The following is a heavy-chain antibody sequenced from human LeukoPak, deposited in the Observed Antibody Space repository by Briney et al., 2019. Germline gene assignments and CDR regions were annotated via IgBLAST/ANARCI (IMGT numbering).Heavy chain of an antibody. Sequence: GASVKVSCKASGYSFTGHAMNWVRQAPGQGLEWMGWINPNSGGTNYAQKFQGRVTMTRDTSISTAYMELSRLRSDDTAVYYCARAVKQWPTTHYWGQGTLVTVSS. CDR2: INPNSGGT. CDR1: GYSFTGHA. V-gene: IGHV1-2*02. CDR3: ARAVKQWPTTHY. J-gene: IGHJ4*02. D-gene: IGHD6-19*01.